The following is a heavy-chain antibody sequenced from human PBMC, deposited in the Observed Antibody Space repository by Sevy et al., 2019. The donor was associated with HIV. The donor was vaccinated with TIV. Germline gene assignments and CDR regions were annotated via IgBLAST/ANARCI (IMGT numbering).Heavy chain of an antibody. J-gene: IGHJ4*02. CDR2: IWYDGSNK. Sequence: GGSLRLSCAASGFTFSSYGMHWVRQAPGKGLEWVAVIWYDGSNKYYADSVKGRFTISRDNSKNTLYLQMNSLRAEDTAVYYCARRHYDSCGYIDYWGQGTLVTVSS. CDR3: ARRHYDSCGYIDY. D-gene: IGHD3-22*01. V-gene: IGHV3-33*01. CDR1: GFTFSSYG.